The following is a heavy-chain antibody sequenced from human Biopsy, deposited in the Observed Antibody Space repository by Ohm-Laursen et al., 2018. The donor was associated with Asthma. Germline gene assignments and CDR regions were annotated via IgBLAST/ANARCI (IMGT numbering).Heavy chain of an antibody. CDR3: ARAVSSSSYWYFDL. Sequence: TLSLTCIVSGDAMSTSGSYWGWIRQSPGKGLEWIGSIYYSGRTYYNPSLESRVTMSADTSKNHFSLKVTSVTAADTAVYYCARAVSSSSYWYFDLWGRGDLVTVSS. V-gene: IGHV4-39*02. CDR2: IYYSGRT. D-gene: IGHD6-6*01. CDR1: GDAMSTSGSY. J-gene: IGHJ2*01.